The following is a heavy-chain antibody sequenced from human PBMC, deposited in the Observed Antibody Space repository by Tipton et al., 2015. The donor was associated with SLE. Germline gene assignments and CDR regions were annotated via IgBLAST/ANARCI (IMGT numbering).Heavy chain of an antibody. CDR1: GFTFSSYG. Sequence: RSLRLSCAASGFTFSSYGMHWVRQAPGKGLEWVAVISYDGSNKYYADSVKGRFTISRDNSKNTLYLQMNSLRPEDTAVYYCAAGLLWFGECYYWGQGALVTVS. V-gene: IGHV3-30*19. J-gene: IGHJ4*02. D-gene: IGHD3-10*01. CDR2: ISYDGSNK. CDR3: AAGLLWFGECYY.